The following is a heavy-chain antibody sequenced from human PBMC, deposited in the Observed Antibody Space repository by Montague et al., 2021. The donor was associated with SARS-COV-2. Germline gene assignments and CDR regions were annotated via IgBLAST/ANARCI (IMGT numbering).Heavy chain of an antibody. J-gene: IGHJ4*02. CDR2: IYYRGST. CDR3: ATQEDPSGWIPGPFDF. CDR1: GGSISSSSYY. Sequence: SETLSLTCTVSGGSISSSSYYWAWIRQPPGKGLEWIGSIYYRGSTYYNPSLKSRVIISVDTSKNQLSLKLSSVTAAATAVYYCATQEDPSGWIPGPFDFWGQGTLVTVSS. D-gene: IGHD6-19*01. V-gene: IGHV4-39*01.